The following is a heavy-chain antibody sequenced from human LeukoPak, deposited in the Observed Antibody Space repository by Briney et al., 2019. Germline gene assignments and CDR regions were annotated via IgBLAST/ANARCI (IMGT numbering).Heavy chain of an antibody. V-gene: IGHV1-2*04. D-gene: IGHD6-13*01. J-gene: IGHJ5*02. CDR3: ARTFASRSTRGFSWFDP. CDR2: INPNSGGT. CDR1: GYTFTGYY. Sequence: EASVKVSCKASGYTFTGYYMHWVRQAPGQGLEWMGWINPNSGGTNYAQKFQGWVTMTRDTSTSTVYMELSSLRSEDTAVYYCARTFASRSTRGFSWFDPWGQGTLVTVSS.